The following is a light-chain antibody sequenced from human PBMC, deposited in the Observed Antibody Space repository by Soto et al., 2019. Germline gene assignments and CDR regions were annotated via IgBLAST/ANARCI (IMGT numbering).Light chain of an antibody. V-gene: IGLV2-8*01. CDR3: SSYGGRNNLI. CDR1: SSDVGGYNY. Sequence: SALTQPPSASGSPGQSVTISCTGTSSDVGGYNYVSWYQHHPGKAPQLMIYEGTKWPSGVPERFSGSKSGNTASLTVSGLQAEGEADYYCSSYGGRNNLIFGGGTKLTVL. J-gene: IGLJ2*01. CDR2: EGT.